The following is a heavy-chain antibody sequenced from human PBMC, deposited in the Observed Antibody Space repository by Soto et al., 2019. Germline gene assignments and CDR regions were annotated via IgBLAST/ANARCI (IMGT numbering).Heavy chain of an antibody. D-gene: IGHD6-19*01. CDR1: GASISSYH. V-gene: IGHV4-59*08. CDR2: IHYSGST. CDR3: ARLAPLILAGTSYYHAMDV. J-gene: IGHJ6*02. Sequence: SDTLSLTCTVSGASISSYHWSWIRQPPGKGLEWIGYIHYSGSTNYSPSLKSRVTISLDTSENQFSLKLSSVTAADTAVYYCARLAPLILAGTSYYHAMDVWAQGTTVTVSS.